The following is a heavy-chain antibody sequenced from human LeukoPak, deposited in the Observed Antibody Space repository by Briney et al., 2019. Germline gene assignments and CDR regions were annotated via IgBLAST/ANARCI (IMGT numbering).Heavy chain of an antibody. J-gene: IGHJ4*02. Sequence: GASVKVSCKASGYTFTGYYMHWVRQATGQGLEWMGWMNPNSGNTGYAQKFQGRVTMTRNTSISTAYMELSSLRSEDTAVYYCARGLRDILTGYQSGPPDYWGQGTLVTVSS. V-gene: IGHV1-8*02. CDR2: MNPNSGNT. D-gene: IGHD3-9*01. CDR1: GYTFTGYY. CDR3: ARGLRDILTGYQSGPPDY.